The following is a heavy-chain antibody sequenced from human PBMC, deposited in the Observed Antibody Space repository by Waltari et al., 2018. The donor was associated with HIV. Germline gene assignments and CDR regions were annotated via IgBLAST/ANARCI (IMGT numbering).Heavy chain of an antibody. V-gene: IGHV1-8*01. Sequence: QAQLVQSGAEVKRPGASVKVSCKASGYTFSHYDFNWVRQATGQGLAWMGWVRPNSGNSDVVQKVQGRVTRTRDTTISTAYRGLSSLGSADTAVYYCARGGEMGAPYVGMDVWGQGTTVTVSS. J-gene: IGHJ6*02. D-gene: IGHD3-10*01. CDR2: VRPNSGNS. CDR3: ARGGEMGAPYVGMDV. CDR1: GYTFSHYD.